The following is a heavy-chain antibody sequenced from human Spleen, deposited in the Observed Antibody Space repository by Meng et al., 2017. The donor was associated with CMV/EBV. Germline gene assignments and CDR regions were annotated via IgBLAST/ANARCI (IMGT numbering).Heavy chain of an antibody. D-gene: IGHD1-26*01. CDR2: IYPGDSDT. CDR1: GYTFSSYW. J-gene: IGHJ3*02. V-gene: IGHV5-51*01. Sequence: GESLKISCKGSGYTFSSYWIAWVRQMPGKGLEWMGIIYPGDSDTRYSPSFQGQVTISADKSISTAYLQWSSLKASDTAMYYCARPSYSGSYHDAFDIWGQGTMVTVSS. CDR3: ARPSYSGSYHDAFDI.